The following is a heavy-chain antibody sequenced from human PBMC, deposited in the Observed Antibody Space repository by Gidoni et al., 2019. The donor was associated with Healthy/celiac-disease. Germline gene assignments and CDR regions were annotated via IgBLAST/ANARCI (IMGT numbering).Heavy chain of an antibody. CDR2: IWYDGRNK. Sequence: QVQLVESGGGVVQPGRSLRLSCAASGFTFSSYGMQWVRQAPGKGLEWVAVIWYDGRNKYYADSVKGRFTISSDNSKNTLYLQMNSLRAEDTAVYYCARRAKYCSSTSCYGGWFDPWGQGTLVTVSS. D-gene: IGHD2-2*01. CDR1: GFTFSSYG. CDR3: ARRAKYCSSTSCYGGWFDP. V-gene: IGHV3-33*01. J-gene: IGHJ5*02.